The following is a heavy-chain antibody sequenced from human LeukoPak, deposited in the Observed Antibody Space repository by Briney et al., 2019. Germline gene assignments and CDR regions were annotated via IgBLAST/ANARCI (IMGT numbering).Heavy chain of an antibody. CDR3: ARDEHSKDYDFWSGYLSKYGMDV. V-gene: IGHV3-48*01. J-gene: IGHJ6*02. Sequence: GGSLRLSCAASGFTFSSYSMNWVRQAPGKGLEWVSYISSSSSTIYYADSVKGRFTISRDNAKNSLYLQMNSLRAEDTAVYYCARDEHSKDYDFWSGYLSKYGMDVWGQGTTVTVSS. CDR2: ISSSSSTI. D-gene: IGHD3-3*01. CDR1: GFTFSSYS.